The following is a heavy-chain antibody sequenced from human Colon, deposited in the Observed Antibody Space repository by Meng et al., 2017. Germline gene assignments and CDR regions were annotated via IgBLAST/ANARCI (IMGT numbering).Heavy chain of an antibody. V-gene: IGHV4-61*01. Sequence: QGWLQESGPGLLRPSATLSLACTVSSGSVSSGSHYCSWIRQRPGKGLEWIGYIDYSRSINYYPSLKSRVTMSVDTSKNQFSLNLSSVTAADTAVYYCAGGPWELDYWGQGTLVTASS. CDR3: AGGPWELDY. D-gene: IGHD1-26*01. CDR1: SGSVSSGSHY. CDR2: IDYSRSI. J-gene: IGHJ4*02.